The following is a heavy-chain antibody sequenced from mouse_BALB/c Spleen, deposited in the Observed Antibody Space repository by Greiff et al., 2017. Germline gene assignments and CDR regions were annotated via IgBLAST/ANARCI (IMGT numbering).Heavy chain of an antibody. CDR2: IYPGNSDT. CDR1: GYTFTSYW. D-gene: IGHD2-14*01. CDR3: TTPAYYRYDGGSYAMDY. V-gene: IGHV1-5*01. J-gene: IGHJ4*01. Sequence: VQLQQSGTVLARPGASVKMSCKASGYTFTSYWMHWVKQRPGQGLEWIGAIYPGNSDTSYNQKFKGKAKLTAVTSTSTAYMELSSLTNEDSAVYYCTTPAYYRYDGGSYAMDYWGQGTSVTVSS.